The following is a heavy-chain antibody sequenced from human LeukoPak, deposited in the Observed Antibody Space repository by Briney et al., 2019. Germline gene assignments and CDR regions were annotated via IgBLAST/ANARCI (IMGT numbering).Heavy chain of an antibody. CDR2: INSDGTNT. CDR1: GFTFSNYS. V-gene: IGHV3-74*01. J-gene: IGHJ4*02. CDR3: ARGPSGYCAY. D-gene: IGHD6-19*01. Sequence: GGSLRLSCAASGFTFSNYSMNWVRQAPGKGLVWVSRINSDGTNTGYADSVRGRFTISRDNTKNTVYLQMNSLRDEDTAVYYCARGPSGYCAYWGQGTLVTVSS.